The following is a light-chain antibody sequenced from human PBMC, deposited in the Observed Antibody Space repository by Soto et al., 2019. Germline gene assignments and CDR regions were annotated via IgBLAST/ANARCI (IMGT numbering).Light chain of an antibody. Sequence: EIVMTQSPATLSVSPGERATLSCRASQSVRSNIAWYQQKPGQAPRLLIYGASTRVTGIPVRFSGSGSGTEFTLTISSLQSEDSAVYCCQQYNNWPGITFGQGTRLEVK. CDR2: GAS. CDR1: QSVRSN. CDR3: QQYNNWPGIT. J-gene: IGKJ5*01. V-gene: IGKV3-15*01.